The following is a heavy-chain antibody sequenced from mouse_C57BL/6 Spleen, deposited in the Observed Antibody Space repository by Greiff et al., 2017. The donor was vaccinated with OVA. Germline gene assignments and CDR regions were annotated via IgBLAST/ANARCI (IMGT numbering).Heavy chain of an antibody. CDR2: IDPSDSYT. CDR3: ARRNRYAMDY. V-gene: IGHV1-50*01. J-gene: IGHJ4*01. Sequence: QVQLQQPGAELVKPGASVKLSCKASGYTFTSYWMQWVKQRPGQGLEWIGEIDPSDSYTNYNQKFKGKATFTVDTSSSTAYMQLSSLTSEDSAVYYCARRNRYAMDYWGQGTSVTVSS. CDR1: GYTFTSYW.